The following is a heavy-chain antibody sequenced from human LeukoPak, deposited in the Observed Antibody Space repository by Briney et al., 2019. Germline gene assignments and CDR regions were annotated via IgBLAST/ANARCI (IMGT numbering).Heavy chain of an antibody. V-gene: IGHV4-61*02. Sequence: SQTLSLTCTVSGGSISSGSYYWSWIRQPAGKGLEWIGRIYTSGSTNYNPSLKSQVTISVDTSKNQFSLKLSSVTAADTAVYYCARGGDYGDYEGYWGQGTLVTVSS. CDR1: GGSISSGSYY. D-gene: IGHD4-17*01. CDR3: ARGGDYGDYEGY. J-gene: IGHJ4*02. CDR2: IYTSGST.